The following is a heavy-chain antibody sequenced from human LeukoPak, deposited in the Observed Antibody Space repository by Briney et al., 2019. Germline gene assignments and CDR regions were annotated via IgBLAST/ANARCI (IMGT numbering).Heavy chain of an antibody. J-gene: IGHJ4*02. CDR2: ISSSGSTI. Sequence: GGSLRLSCVGSGFTFSTHAMSWVRQAPGKGLEWVSYISSSGSTIYYADSVKGRFTISRDNAKNSLYLQMNSLRAEDTAVYYCARGSIYYDSSGYCDYWGQGTLVTVSS. V-gene: IGHV3-48*03. D-gene: IGHD3-22*01. CDR1: GFTFSTHA. CDR3: ARGSIYYDSSGYCDY.